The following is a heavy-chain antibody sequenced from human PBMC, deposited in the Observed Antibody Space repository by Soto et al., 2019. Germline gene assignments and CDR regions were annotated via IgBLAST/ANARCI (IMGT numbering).Heavy chain of an antibody. D-gene: IGHD1-26*01. CDR1: GFTFSSYG. Sequence: QVQLVESGGGVVQPGRSLRLSCAASGFTFSSYGMHWVRQAPGKGLEWVAVIWYDGSNRYYADSVKGRFTISRDNSKNTLYLQMNSLRAEDTAVYYCAGGHGSYYQYFDYWGQGTLVTVSS. CDR3: AGGHGSYYQYFDY. CDR2: IWYDGSNR. J-gene: IGHJ4*02. V-gene: IGHV3-33*01.